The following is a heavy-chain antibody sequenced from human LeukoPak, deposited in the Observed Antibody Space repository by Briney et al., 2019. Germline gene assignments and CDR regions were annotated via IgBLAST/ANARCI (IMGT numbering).Heavy chain of an antibody. CDR2: IYYSGST. CDR1: GGSISSSSYY. CDR3: ARTPSFSYSSHPT. V-gene: IGHV4-39*01. J-gene: IGHJ4*02. D-gene: IGHD5-18*01. Sequence: PSETLSLTCTVSGGSISSSSYYWGWIRQPPGKGLEWIGSIYYSGSTYYNPSLKSRVTISVDTSKNQFSLKLSSVTAADTAVYCCARTPSFSYSSHPTWGQGTLVTVSS.